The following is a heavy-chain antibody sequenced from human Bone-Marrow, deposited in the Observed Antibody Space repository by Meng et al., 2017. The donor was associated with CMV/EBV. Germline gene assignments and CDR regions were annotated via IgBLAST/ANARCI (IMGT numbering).Heavy chain of an antibody. Sequence: GGSLRLSCAASGFTFSSYWMSWVRQAPGKGLEWIGRIKTKVDGATTAYGAPVKGRFSISRDDSKNTLYLQINSLKTEDTGVYYCTREATVDRNYYWFDPWGQGTLVTGAS. V-gene: IGHV3-15*01. D-gene: IGHD1-14*01. J-gene: IGHJ5*02. CDR1: GFTFSSYW. CDR3: TREATVDRNYYWFDP. CDR2: IKTKVDGATT.